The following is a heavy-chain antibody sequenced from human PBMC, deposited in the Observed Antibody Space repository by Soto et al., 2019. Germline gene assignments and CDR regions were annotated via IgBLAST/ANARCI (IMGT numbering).Heavy chain of an antibody. J-gene: IGHJ6*01. Sequence: ASEKVSCKASGYTFTSYGISWVQQAPGQGLEWMGWISAYNGNTNYAQKLQGGVTMTTDTSTSTAYMELRSLRSDDTAVYYCARGPAHYYYYYGMDVWGQGSTVTVSS. V-gene: IGHV1-18*04. CDR1: GYTFTSYG. CDR3: ARGPAHYYYYYGMDV. CDR2: ISAYNGNT.